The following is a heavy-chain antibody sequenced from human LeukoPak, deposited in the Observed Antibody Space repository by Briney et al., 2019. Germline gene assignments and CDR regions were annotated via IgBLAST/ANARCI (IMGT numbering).Heavy chain of an antibody. D-gene: IGHD3-22*01. CDR2: ISGSGGST. J-gene: IGHJ3*02. CDR3: AKSITMIVVVTLDAFDI. CDR1: GFTFSDYY. V-gene: IGHV3-23*01. Sequence: GGSLRLSCAASGFTFSDYYMSWIRQAPGKGLEWVSAISGSGGSTYYADSVKGRFTISRDNSKNTLYLQMNSLRAEDTAVYYCAKSITMIVVVTLDAFDIWGQGTMVTVSS.